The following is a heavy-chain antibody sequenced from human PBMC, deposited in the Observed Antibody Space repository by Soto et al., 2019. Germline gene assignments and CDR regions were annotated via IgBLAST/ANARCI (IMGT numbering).Heavy chain of an antibody. CDR3: ARGFRYSSGWYQFDY. CDR2: IHSGGST. V-gene: IGHV3-53*02. CDR1: GFTVSSNY. J-gene: IGHJ4*02. Sequence: EVQLVETGGGLIQPGGSLRLSCAASGFTVSSNYMSWVRQAPGKGLEWASVIHSGGSTYYADSVKGRFTISRDNSKNTLYLQMNSLRAEDTAVYYCARGFRYSSGWYQFDYWGQGTLVTVSS. D-gene: IGHD6-19*01.